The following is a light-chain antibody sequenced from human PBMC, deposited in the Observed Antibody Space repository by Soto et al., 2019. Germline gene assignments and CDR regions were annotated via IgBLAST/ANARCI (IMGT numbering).Light chain of an antibody. CDR2: EVS. V-gene: IGLV2-14*01. CDR3: YSYINIV. J-gene: IGLJ3*02. CDR1: TSDVGGSNY. Sequence: QSALTQPASVSGSPGQSITISCTGTTSDVGGSNYVSWYQHHPGKAPKLMIYEVSNRPSGVSNRFSGSKSGNTASLTISGLQADDEADYYCYSYINIVFGGGTKVTVL.